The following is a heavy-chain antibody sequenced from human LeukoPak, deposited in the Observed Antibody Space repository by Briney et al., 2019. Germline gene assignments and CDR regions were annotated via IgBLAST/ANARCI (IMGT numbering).Heavy chain of an antibody. Sequence: GRSLRLSCAASGFTYTTYGMHWVRQAPGKGLEWVAVIWFDGNNKFYADSVKGRFTVSRDNSKNTLYLHMNSLRGEDTAVYYCAKAARLGPSHFDYWGRGTLVTVSS. V-gene: IGHV3-33*06. D-gene: IGHD6-25*01. J-gene: IGHJ4*02. CDR3: AKAARLGPSHFDY. CDR1: GFTYTTYG. CDR2: IWFDGNNK.